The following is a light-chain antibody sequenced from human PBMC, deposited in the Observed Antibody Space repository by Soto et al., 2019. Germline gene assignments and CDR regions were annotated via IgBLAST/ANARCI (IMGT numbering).Light chain of an antibody. CDR1: QSITSW. J-gene: IGKJ5*01. CDR3: QQGNSFPIS. Sequence: DIQMTQSPSSVSASVGDRVTITCRASQSITSWLAWYQQKPGKAPKLLISAAANLQSGVPSRFSGSGSGTDFTLTISSLQPEDFATYHCQQGNSFPISFGQGTRLEIK. CDR2: AAA. V-gene: IGKV1-12*01.